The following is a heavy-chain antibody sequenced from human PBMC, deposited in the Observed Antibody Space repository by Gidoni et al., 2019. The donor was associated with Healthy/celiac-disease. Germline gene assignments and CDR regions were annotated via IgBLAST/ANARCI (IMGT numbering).Heavy chain of an antibody. V-gene: IGHV1-46*01. D-gene: IGHD6-13*01. CDR2: INPSGGST. J-gene: IGHJ4*02. Sequence: VQLVQSGAEGKKPGASVKVSCKATGYPFPRYYMHWVRQAPGQGLEWMGIINPSGGSTSYAQKFQGRVTMTRDTSTSTVYMELSSLRSEDTAVYYCARVTSSSSWYFYFDYWGQGTLVTVSS. CDR3: ARVTSSSSWYFYFDY. CDR1: GYPFPRYY.